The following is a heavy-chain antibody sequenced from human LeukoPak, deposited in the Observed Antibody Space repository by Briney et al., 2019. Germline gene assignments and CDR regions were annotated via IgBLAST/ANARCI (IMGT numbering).Heavy chain of an antibody. V-gene: IGHV3-7*01. CDR3: ARVWSPPYTSSWPDYFDD. J-gene: IGHJ4*02. Sequence: GGSLRLSCAASGFTFSSYWMSWVRQAPGKGLEWVANIKQDGSEKYYVDSVKGRFTISRDNAKNSLYLQMNSLRAEDTAVYYCARVWSPPYTSSWPDYFDDWGQGTLVTVSS. CDR2: IKQDGSEK. D-gene: IGHD6-13*01. CDR1: GFTFSSYW.